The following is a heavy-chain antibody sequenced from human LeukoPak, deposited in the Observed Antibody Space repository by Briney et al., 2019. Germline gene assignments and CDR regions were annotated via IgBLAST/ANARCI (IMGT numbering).Heavy chain of an antibody. J-gene: IGHJ6*02. D-gene: IGHD5-18*01. V-gene: IGHV3-33*01. Sequence: GGSLRLSCAASGFTFSNYGFHWVRQAPGKGLEWVTLIWYDGSNKYYADSVKGRFTISRDNSKNTLYLQMNSLRAEDTAVYYWARSRGYRDGYFYYGMDVWGQGTTVTVSS. CDR1: GFTFSNYG. CDR2: IWYDGSNK. CDR3: ARSRGYRDGYFYYGMDV.